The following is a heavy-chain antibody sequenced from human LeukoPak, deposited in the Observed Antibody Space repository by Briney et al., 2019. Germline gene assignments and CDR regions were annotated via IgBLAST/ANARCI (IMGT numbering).Heavy chain of an antibody. CDR3: ARITGTIDCSSATCPADY. D-gene: IGHD2-2*01. J-gene: IGHJ4*02. CDR1: GFTFSSYE. CDR2: ISSSSSPK. V-gene: IGHV3-48*03. Sequence: GGSLRLSCAASGFTFSSYEMNWVRQAPGKGLEWVSYISSSSSPKYYADSVKGRFTISRDNAKNSLYLQMNSLRAEDTAIYYCARITGTIDCSSATCPADYWGQGTLVTVSS.